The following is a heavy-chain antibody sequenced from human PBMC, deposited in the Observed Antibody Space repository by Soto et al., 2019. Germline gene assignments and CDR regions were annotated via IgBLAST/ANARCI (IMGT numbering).Heavy chain of an antibody. CDR2: ISYDGSNK. Sequence: PGGSLRLSCAASGFTFSSYAMHWVRQAPGKGLEWVAVISYDGSNKYYADSVKGRFTISRDNSKNTLYLQMNSLRAEDTAVYYCARDAGGGIVVVVAATPFDYWGQGTLVTVSS. CDR3: ARDAGGGIVVVVAATPFDY. D-gene: IGHD2-15*01. J-gene: IGHJ4*02. CDR1: GFTFSSYA. V-gene: IGHV3-30-3*01.